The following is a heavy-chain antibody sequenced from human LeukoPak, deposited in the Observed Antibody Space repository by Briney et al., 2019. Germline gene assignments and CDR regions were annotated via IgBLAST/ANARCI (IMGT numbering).Heavy chain of an antibody. CDR2: IYPNSGDT. Sequence: ASVKVSCKASGYIFTGYYMHWVRQAPGQGLEWMGWIYPNSGDTKYAQKFQGRVTMTRDTSINTAYMELSRLTSDDMAVYYCARDRYYGSGSLSPPFDPWGQGTLVTVSS. CDR3: ARDRYYGSGSLSPPFDP. J-gene: IGHJ5*02. D-gene: IGHD3-10*01. CDR1: GYIFTGYY. V-gene: IGHV1-2*02.